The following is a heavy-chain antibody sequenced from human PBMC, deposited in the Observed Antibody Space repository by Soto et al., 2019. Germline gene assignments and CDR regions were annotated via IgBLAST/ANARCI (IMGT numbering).Heavy chain of an antibody. V-gene: IGHV3-30*03. CDR2: ISYDGSNK. Sequence: QVPLVESGGGVVQPGRSLRLSCAASGFTFSSYGMHWVRQAPGKGLEWVAVISYDGSNKYYADSVKGRFTISRDNSKNTLYLQMNSLRAEDTAVYYCARIVPTYAFVIWGQGIMVAVSS. J-gene: IGHJ3*02. CDR3: ARIVPTYAFVI. CDR1: GFTFSSYG. D-gene: IGHD3-16*02.